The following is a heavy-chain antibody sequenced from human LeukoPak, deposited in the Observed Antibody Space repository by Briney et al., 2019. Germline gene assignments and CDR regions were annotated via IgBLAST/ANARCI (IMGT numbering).Heavy chain of an antibody. CDR3: ARGGRGWYYDSSGSLYY. V-gene: IGHV4-34*01. Sequence: PSETLSLTCAVYGGSFSGYYWSWIRQPPGKGLEWIGEVNHSGSTNYSPSLKSRVTISVDTSKNQFSLKLSSVTAADTAVYYCARGGRGWYYDSSGSLYYWGQGTLVTVSS. CDR1: GGSFSGYY. D-gene: IGHD3-22*01. J-gene: IGHJ4*02. CDR2: VNHSGST.